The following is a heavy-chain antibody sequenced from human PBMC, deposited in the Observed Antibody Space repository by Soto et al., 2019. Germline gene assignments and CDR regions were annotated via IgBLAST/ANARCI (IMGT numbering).Heavy chain of an antibody. CDR1: GGSFSGYY. D-gene: IGHD3-10*01. CDR3: ARVQAGSYYYYYGMDV. J-gene: IGHJ6*02. CDR2: INHSGST. V-gene: IGHV4-34*01. Sequence: SETLSLTCAVYGGSFSGYYCSWIRQPPGKGLEWIGEINHSGSTNYNPSLKSRVTISVDTSKNQFSLKLSSVTAADTAVYYCARVQAGSYYYYYGMDVWGQGTTVTVSS.